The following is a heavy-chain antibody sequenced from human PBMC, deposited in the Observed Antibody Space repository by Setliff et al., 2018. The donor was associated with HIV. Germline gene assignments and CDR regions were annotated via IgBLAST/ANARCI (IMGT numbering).Heavy chain of an antibody. V-gene: IGHV4-39*07. J-gene: IGHJ5*01. CDR2: IYYDGRT. Sequence: SETMSLTCTVSGGSIRTGAYYWGWIRQPPGKGREWIGSIYYDGRTFYKPSLKSRLTISVDTSKNQFSLSLHSVTAADTAVYFCARGGAVSADFDSWGQGTLVTVSS. CDR1: GGSIRTGAYY. D-gene: IGHD3-16*01. CDR3: ARGGAVSADFDS.